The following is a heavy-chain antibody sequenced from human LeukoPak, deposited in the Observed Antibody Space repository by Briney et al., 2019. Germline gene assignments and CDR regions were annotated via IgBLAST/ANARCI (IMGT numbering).Heavy chain of an antibody. J-gene: IGHJ4*02. CDR1: GFTFSSYA. CDR3: ARDHYDFWSGYWDY. Sequence: GGSLRLSCAASGFTFSSYAMNWVRQAPGKGLEWVSVISGSGGSTYYADSVKGRFTISRDNSKNTLYLQMNSLRAEDTAVYYCARDHYDFWSGYWDYWGQGTLVTVSS. D-gene: IGHD3-3*01. V-gene: IGHV3-23*01. CDR2: ISGSGGST.